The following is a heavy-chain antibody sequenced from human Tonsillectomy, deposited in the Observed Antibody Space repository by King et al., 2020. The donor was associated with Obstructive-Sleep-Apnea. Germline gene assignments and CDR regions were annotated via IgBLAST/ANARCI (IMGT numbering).Heavy chain of an antibody. CDR2: ISGSGGST. D-gene: IGHD3-10*01. CDR3: AKARGSGTYYKNYFDY. CDR1: GFTFSSYA. V-gene: IGHV3-23*04. Sequence: VQLVESGGGLVQPGGSLRLSCAASGFTFSSYAMSWVRQAPGKGLEWVSAISGSGGSTYYADSVKGRFTISRYNSKNTLYLQMNSLRAEETAVYYCAKARGSGTYYKNYFDYWGQGTLVTVSS. J-gene: IGHJ4*02.